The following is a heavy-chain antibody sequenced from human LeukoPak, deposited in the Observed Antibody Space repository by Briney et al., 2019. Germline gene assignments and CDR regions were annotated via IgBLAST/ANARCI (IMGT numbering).Heavy chain of an antibody. D-gene: IGHD3-10*01. V-gene: IGHV4-30-2*01. J-gene: IGHJ4*02. CDR1: GGSISSGGYS. CDR3: ARDYYGSGSYHDY. CDR2: IYHSGST. Sequence: PSETLSLTCAVSGGSISSGGYSWSWIRQPPGKGLEWIGYIYHSGSTYYNPSLKSRLTISVDRSRNQFSLKLSSVTAADTAVYYCARDYYGSGSYHDYWGQGTLVTVSS.